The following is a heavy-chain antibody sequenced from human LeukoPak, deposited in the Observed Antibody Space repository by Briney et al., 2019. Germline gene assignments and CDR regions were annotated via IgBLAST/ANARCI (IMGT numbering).Heavy chain of an antibody. D-gene: IGHD3-16*02. V-gene: IGHV3-48*03. Sequence: GGSLTLPCAASRFVYRNYEMHWVRQAPGKGLEWVSYISSSCSHIYYADSVKGRFTISRDNAKNSLNLQMNSLRAEDTAVYYCARESRAGYDDVWESYRYTGLDYWGQGTLVTVSS. CDR3: ARESRAGYDDVWESYRYTGLDY. CDR1: RFVYRNYE. CDR2: ISSSCSHI. J-gene: IGHJ4*02.